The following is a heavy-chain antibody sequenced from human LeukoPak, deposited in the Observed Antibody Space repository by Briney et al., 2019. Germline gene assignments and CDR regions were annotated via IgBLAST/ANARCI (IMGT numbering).Heavy chain of an antibody. V-gene: IGHV3-30-3*01. J-gene: IGHJ4*02. CDR2: ISYDGSNK. CDR3: ASSASSSWSKEDY. D-gene: IGHD6-13*01. Sequence: GGSLRLSCAASGFTFSGYAMHWVRQAPGRGLEWVAVISYDGSNKYYADSVKGRFTISRDNSKSTLYLQMNSLRAEDTAVYYCASSASSSWSKEDYWGQGTLVTVSS. CDR1: GFTFSGYA.